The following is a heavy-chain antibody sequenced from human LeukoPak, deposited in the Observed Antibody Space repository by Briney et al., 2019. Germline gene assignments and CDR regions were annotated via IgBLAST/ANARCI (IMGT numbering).Heavy chain of an antibody. CDR2: VDPEDGET. CDR1: GYTFTDYY. J-gene: IGHJ4*02. V-gene: IGHV1-69-2*01. D-gene: IGHD2-15*01. Sequence: ASVTVSCKASGYTFTDYYMHWVQQAPGKGLEWMGRVDPEDGETIYAEKFQGRVTITADTSTDTAYMELSSLRSEDTAVYYCATESRYCSGGSCYYDYWGQGTLVTVSS. CDR3: ATESRYCSGGSCYYDY.